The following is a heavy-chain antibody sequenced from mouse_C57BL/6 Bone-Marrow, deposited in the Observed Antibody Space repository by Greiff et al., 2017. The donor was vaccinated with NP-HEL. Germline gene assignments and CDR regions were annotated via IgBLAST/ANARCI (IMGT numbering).Heavy chain of an antibody. J-gene: IGHJ3*01. CDR1: GFTFSDFY. CDR3: ARDEDGRTWFAY. D-gene: IGHD1-1*01. V-gene: IGHV7-1*01. Sequence: EVMLVESGGGLVQSGRSLRLSCATSGFTFSDFYMEWVRQAPGKGLEWIAASRNKANDYTTEYSASVKGRFIVSRDTSQSILYLQMNALRAEDTAIYYCARDEDGRTWFAYWGQGTLVTVSA. CDR2: SRNKANDYTT.